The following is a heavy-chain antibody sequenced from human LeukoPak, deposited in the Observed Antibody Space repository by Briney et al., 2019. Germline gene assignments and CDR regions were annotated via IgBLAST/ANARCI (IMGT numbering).Heavy chain of an antibody. V-gene: IGHV3-23*01. CDR1: GFTVSSNY. Sequence: GGSLRLSCAASGFTVSSNYMSWVRQAPGKGLEWVSAIGGSSGSTYYADSVKGRFTISRDNSKNTLYLQMNSLRAEDTAVYYCARDRGTSTFPHGMDVWGQGTTVTVSS. CDR3: ARDRGTSTFPHGMDV. J-gene: IGHJ6*02. CDR2: IGGSSGST. D-gene: IGHD2/OR15-2a*01.